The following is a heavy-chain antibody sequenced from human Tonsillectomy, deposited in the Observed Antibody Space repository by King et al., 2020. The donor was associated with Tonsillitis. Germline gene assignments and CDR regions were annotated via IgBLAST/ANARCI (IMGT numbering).Heavy chain of an antibody. D-gene: IGHD1-26*01. J-gene: IGHJ2*01. CDR1: GFTFSSYG. V-gene: IGHV3-30*18. CDR2: ISYDGSNK. Sequence: VKLVESGGGVVQPGRSLRLSCAASGFTFSSYGMHWVRQAPGKGLEWVAVISYDGSNKYYADSVKGRFTISRDNSKNTLYLQMNSLRAEDTAVYYCAKGPSGLYWYFDLWGRGTLVTVSS. CDR3: AKGPSGLYWYFDL.